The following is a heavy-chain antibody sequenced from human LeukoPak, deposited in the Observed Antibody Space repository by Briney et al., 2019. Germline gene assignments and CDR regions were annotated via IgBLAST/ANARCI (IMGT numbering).Heavy chain of an antibody. CDR1: GYTSTSYG. J-gene: IGHJ4*02. Sequence: ASVKVSCKASGYTSTSYGISWVRQAPGQGLEWMGWISAYNGNTNYAQKLQGRVTMTTDTSTSTAYMELRSLRSDDTAVYYCARFNGIVVVAPFDYWGQGTLVTVSS. CDR2: ISAYNGNT. D-gene: IGHD2-2*01. CDR3: ARFNGIVVVAPFDY. V-gene: IGHV1-18*01.